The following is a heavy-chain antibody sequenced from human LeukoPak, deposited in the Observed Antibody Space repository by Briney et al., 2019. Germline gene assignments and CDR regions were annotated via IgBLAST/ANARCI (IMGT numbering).Heavy chain of an antibody. Sequence: GGSLRLSCAASRFAFSRSAMHWVRQAPGKGLEWVALISYDGGNEYYGDSVKGRFTVSRDNSKNTLYLQMSSLRADDTAVYYCGRAGFGELYPYVDSWGQGTLVTVSS. CDR2: ISYDGGNE. CDR3: GRAGFGELYPYVDS. V-gene: IGHV3-30*04. CDR1: RFAFSRSA. J-gene: IGHJ4*02. D-gene: IGHD3-16*01.